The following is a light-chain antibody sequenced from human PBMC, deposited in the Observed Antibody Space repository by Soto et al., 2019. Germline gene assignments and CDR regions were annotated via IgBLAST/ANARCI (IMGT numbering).Light chain of an antibody. CDR3: LQYNSYPFT. CDR2: GAS. V-gene: IGKV1-17*03. CDR1: QGISNS. Sequence: DIQMTQSPSAMSASLGDRVTITCRASQGISNSLAWFQQKPGRVPKRLIYGASTLQSWAPSRFSGSASGAAFTLTISSLQPEDFATYYCLQYNSYPFTFRGGTKVDTK. J-gene: IGKJ4*01.